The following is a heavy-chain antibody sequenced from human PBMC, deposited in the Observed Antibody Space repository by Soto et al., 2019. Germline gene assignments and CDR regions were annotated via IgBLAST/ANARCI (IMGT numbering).Heavy chain of an antibody. J-gene: IGHJ6*02. V-gene: IGHV3-53*01. D-gene: IGHD1-20*01. CDR3: ARPSNWNAPNHYCGMAV. CDR1: GFTVSSNY. Sequence: GGSLRLSCAASGFTVSSNYLRCVRQAPWKGLEGVSVIDSGGSTDYADSVKGRFTISRDDSKSTLYLQMNSLRAEDTAVYYCARPSNWNAPNHYCGMAVWGQGTTITVSS. CDR2: IDSGGST.